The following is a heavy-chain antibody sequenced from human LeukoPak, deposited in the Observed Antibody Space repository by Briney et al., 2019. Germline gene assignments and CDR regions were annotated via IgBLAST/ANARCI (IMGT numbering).Heavy chain of an antibody. CDR2: IYTSGST. D-gene: IGHD3-10*01. CDR1: GGSISSYY. Sequence: PSETLSLTCTVSGGSISSYYWSWIRQPAGQGLEWIGRIYTSGSTNYNPSLKIRVTMSVDTSKNQFSLKLSSGTAADTAVYYCARGVRMVRGVSPFDPWGQGTLVTVSS. V-gene: IGHV4-4*07. CDR3: ARGVRMVRGVSPFDP. J-gene: IGHJ5*02.